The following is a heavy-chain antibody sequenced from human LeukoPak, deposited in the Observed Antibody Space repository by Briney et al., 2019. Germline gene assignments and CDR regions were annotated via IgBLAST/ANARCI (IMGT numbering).Heavy chain of an antibody. CDR2: IWDTETT. J-gene: IGHJ3*02. D-gene: IGHD5-12*01. V-gene: IGHV4-59*01. CDR3: ARGLVLATDDAFDI. CDR1: GGSIRSYF. Sequence: SETLSLTCTVPGGSIRSYFWSWLRQPPGKGLEWIGYIWDTETTDYNPSLKSRVTISLDTSKNHFSLKLRSVTAADTALYFCARGLVLATDDAFDIWGQGTLVTVSS.